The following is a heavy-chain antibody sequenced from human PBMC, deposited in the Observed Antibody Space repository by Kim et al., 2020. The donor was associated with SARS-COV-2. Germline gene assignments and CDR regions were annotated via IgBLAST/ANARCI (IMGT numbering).Heavy chain of an antibody. CDR1: GGSFSGYY. Sequence: SETLSLTCAVYGGSFSGYYWSWIRQPPGKGLEWIGEINHSGSTNYNPSLKSRVTISVDTSKNQFSLKLSSVTAADTAVYYCASSVLGYGSGSALRAYYFDYWGQGTLVTVSS. V-gene: IGHV4-34*01. CDR2: INHSGST. J-gene: IGHJ4*02. CDR3: ASSVLGYGSGSALRAYYFDY. D-gene: IGHD3-10*01.